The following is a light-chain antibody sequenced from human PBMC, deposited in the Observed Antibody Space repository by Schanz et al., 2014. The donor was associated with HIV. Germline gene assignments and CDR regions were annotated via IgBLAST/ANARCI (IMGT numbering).Light chain of an antibody. Sequence: QSALTQPASVSGSPGQSITISCTGTSSGVGSYNLLSWYQPYPGQAPKLMIYEISKWPSGVSNRFSGSKSGNTASLTISGLQAEDEADYYCCSYTGSGTLVFGGGTKLTVL. V-gene: IGLV2-23*02. CDR3: CSYTGSGTLV. CDR2: EIS. CDR1: SSGVGSYNL. J-gene: IGLJ2*01.